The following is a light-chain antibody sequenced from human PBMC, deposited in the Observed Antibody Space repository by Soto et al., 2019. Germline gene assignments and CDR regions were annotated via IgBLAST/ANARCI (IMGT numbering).Light chain of an antibody. CDR3: QVCECSSESVI. CDR1: NVGRKS. J-gene: IGLJ2*01. CDR2: LKN. Sequence: SYELTQPPSVSVAPGKTATIPCGGDNVGRKSVHWYQERPGQAPMVIIYLKNDRPSGIPGRFSGSNSGSTATLTISRVEAGDEAEYYCQVCECSSESVIFGGGTKLTVL. V-gene: IGLV3-21*01.